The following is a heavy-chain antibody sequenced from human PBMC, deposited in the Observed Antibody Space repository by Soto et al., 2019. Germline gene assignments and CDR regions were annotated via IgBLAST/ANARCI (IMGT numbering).Heavy chain of an antibody. CDR2: SIPMFGRA. CDR3: ARSPTFYYDLSGRAYYVDH. CDR1: GGTFSSYA. V-gene: IGHV1-69*01. Sequence: QVQLVQSGAEVKQPGSSVKVSCKASGGTFSSYAISWVRQAPGQGPEWMGVSIPMFGRADYPQKFQGRVTITADESTSTVYVELANLISEDTALYYCARSPTFYYDLSGRAYYVDHWGQGTLVTVSS. J-gene: IGHJ4*02. D-gene: IGHD3-22*01.